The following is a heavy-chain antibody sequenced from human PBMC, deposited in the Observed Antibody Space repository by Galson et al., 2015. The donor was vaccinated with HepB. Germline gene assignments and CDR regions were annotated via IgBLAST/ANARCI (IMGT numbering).Heavy chain of an antibody. V-gene: IGHV3-21*01. CDR3: ARDRPLGTPLDY. J-gene: IGHJ4*02. CDR2: INSDSTYR. Sequence: SLRLSCAASGFIFNNYNMIWVRLAPGKGLEWVSSINSDSTYRYYAESVKGRFTISRDSTKNSLSLQMNSLRAEDTALYYCARDRPLGTPLDYWGQGTLVTVSS. D-gene: IGHD7-27*01. CDR1: GFIFNNYN.